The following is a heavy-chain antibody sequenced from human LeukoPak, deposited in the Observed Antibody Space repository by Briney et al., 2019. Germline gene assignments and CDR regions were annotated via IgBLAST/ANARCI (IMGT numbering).Heavy chain of an antibody. V-gene: IGHV4-59*01. Sequence: TSETLSLTCTVSGASISGYYWYWIRQSPGKGLEWIAFIYDTGSSNYNPSLTSRVTISVDKSKNQFSLKLKSVTAADTAVYYCAGNRNALGDVNWLDPWGQGTLVTVSS. CDR2: IYDTGSS. D-gene: IGHD1/OR15-1a*01. CDR1: GASISGYY. J-gene: IGHJ5*02. CDR3: AGNRNALGDVNWLDP.